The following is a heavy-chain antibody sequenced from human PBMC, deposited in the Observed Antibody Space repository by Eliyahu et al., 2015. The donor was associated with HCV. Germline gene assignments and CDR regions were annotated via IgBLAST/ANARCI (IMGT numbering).Heavy chain of an antibody. V-gene: IGHV3-30*18. J-gene: IGHJ5*02. CDR1: GFTFSSYG. Sequence: GRSLRLSCAASGFTFSSYGMHWVRQAPGKGLEWVAVISYDGSNKYYADSVKGRFTISRDNSKNTLYLQMNSLRAEDTAVYYCAKDLSVYSSSWYRGGWFDPWGQGTLVTVSS. D-gene: IGHD6-13*01. CDR3: AKDLSVYSSSWYRGGWFDP. CDR2: ISYDGSNK.